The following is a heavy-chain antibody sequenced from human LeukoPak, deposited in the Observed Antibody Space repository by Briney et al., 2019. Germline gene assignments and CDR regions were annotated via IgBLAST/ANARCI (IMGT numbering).Heavy chain of an antibody. CDR3: ARETPPVGGSHDDYDY. CDR2: ISSSGSTI. J-gene: IGHJ4*02. Sequence: GGSLRLACAASGFTFSSYEMNWVRQAPGKGLEWVSYISSSGSTIYYADSVKGRFTISRDNAKNSLYLQMNSLRAEDTAVYYCARETPPVGGSHDDYDYWGQGTLVTVSS. V-gene: IGHV3-48*03. D-gene: IGHD2-15*01. CDR1: GFTFSSYE.